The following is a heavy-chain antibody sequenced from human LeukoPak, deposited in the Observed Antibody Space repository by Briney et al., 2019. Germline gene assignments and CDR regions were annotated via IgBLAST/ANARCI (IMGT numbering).Heavy chain of an antibody. CDR1: GLAFSSKG. J-gene: IGHJ4*02. V-gene: IGHV3-30*03. CDR3: APHIDYSYVY. D-gene: IGHD4-11*01. CDR2: ISYDGSEK. Sequence: GGSLRLSCAASGLAFSSKGMHWVRQAPVKGLEWVTFISYDGSEKYYADSVKGRFTISRDNSKSTLYLQMNSLRADDTAVYYCAPHIDYSYVYWGQGTLVTVSP.